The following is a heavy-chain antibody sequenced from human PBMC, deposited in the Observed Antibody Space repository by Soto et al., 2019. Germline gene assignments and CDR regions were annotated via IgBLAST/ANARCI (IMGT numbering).Heavy chain of an antibody. CDR2: ISPGGGSP. J-gene: IGHJ4*02. Sequence: GGSLRLSCAASGFTFSSYAMNWVRQAPGKRLEWVSAISPGGGSPYYTDSVKGRFTISRDNSKNTLYMQMNSLRAEDTAVYYCAKQIPAAGSDYWGQGTLVTVSS. CDR3: AKQIPAAGSDY. D-gene: IGHD6-13*01. V-gene: IGHV3-23*01. CDR1: GFTFSSYA.